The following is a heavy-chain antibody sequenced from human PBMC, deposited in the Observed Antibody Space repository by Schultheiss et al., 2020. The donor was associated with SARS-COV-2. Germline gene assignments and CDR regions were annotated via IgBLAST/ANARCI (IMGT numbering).Heavy chain of an antibody. CDR1: GYTFTGYY. J-gene: IGHJ6*02. CDR3: ARSPPRYCSGGSCYSYYYYGMDV. V-gene: IGHV1-2*04. D-gene: IGHD2-15*01. Sequence: ASVKVSCKASGYTFTGYYMHWVRQAPGQGLEWMGWINPNSGGTNYAQKFQGWVTMTRDTSISTAYMELSRLRSDDTAVYYCARSPPRYCSGGSCYSYYYYGMDVWGQGTTVTVSS. CDR2: INPNSGGT.